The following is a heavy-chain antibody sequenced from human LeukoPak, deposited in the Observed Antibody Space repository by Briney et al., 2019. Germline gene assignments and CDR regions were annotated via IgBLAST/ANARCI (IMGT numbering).Heavy chain of an antibody. CDR2: INSDGGTT. J-gene: IGHJ4*02. Sequence: PGGSLRLSCGASGFTFGTYWMHWVRQAPGKGLVWVSGINSDGGTTTYADSVKGRFTISRDNSKNYLYLQMNSLRAEDTALYYCAKGTSSWHEFDSWGQGTLVTVSS. D-gene: IGHD6-13*01. V-gene: IGHV3-74*01. CDR3: AKGTSSWHEFDS. CDR1: GFTFGTYW.